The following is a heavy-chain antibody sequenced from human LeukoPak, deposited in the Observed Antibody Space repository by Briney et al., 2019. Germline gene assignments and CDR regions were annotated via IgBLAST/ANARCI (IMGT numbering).Heavy chain of an antibody. CDR1: GGSISSGSYY. CDR2: IYTSGST. V-gene: IGHV4-61*02. D-gene: IGHD5-24*01. CDR3: ASVGRRDGYKTSYYFDY. J-gene: IGHJ4*02. Sequence: SETLSLTCTVSGGSISSGSYYWSWIRQPAGKGLEWIGRIYTSGSTNYNPSLKSRVTISVDTSKNQFSLKLSSVTAADTAVYYCASVGRRDGYKTSYYFDYWGQGTLVTVSS.